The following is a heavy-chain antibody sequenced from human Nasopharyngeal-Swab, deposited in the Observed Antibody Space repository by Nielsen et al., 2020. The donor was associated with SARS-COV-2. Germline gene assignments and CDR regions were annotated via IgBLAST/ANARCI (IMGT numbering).Heavy chain of an antibody. CDR3: ARDLRLAPNYYYGMDV. V-gene: IGHV1-2*04. Sequence: VRQAPGKGLEWMGWINPNSGGTNYAQKFQGWVTMTRDTSISTAYMELSRLRSDDTAVYYCARDLRLAPNYYYGMDVWGQGTTVTVSS. CDR2: INPNSGGT. J-gene: IGHJ6*02. D-gene: IGHD3-9*01.